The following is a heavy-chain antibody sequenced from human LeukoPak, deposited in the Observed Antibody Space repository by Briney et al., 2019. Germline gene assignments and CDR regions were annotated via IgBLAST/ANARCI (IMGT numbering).Heavy chain of an antibody. CDR1: GYTLTELS. CDR3: ATDRGTAMGITFDY. CDR2: FDPEDGET. V-gene: IGHV1-24*01. D-gene: IGHD5-18*01. Sequence: ASVKVSCKVSGYTLTELSMHWVRQAPGKGLEWMGGFDPEDGETIYAQKFQGRVTMTEDTSTDTAYMELSSLRSEDTAVYYCATDRGTAMGITFDYWGQGTLVTVSS. J-gene: IGHJ4*02.